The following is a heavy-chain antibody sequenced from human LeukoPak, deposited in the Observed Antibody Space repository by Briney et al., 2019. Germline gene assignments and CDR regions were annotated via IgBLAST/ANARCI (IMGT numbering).Heavy chain of an antibody. D-gene: IGHD2-2*01. CDR3: ARYCSSTSSCSGAGTYYGMDF. Sequence: GGSLRLSCAASGLTFSNSAMSWVRQAPGKGLEWVSAISASGGDTYYADSVKGRFTISRDNSKNTLYLQMSSLRAEDTALYYCARYCSSTSSCSGAGTYYGMDFWGQGTTVTVSS. V-gene: IGHV3-23*01. CDR1: GLTFSNSA. CDR2: ISASGGDT. J-gene: IGHJ6*02.